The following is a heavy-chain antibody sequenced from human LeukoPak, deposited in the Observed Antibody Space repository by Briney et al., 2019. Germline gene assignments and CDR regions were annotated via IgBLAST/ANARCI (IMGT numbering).Heavy chain of an antibody. Sequence: ASVKVSCKASGYTFASYDINWVRQATGQGLEWRGGMSPNSGNTGYAQKFQGRVTMTRNTSRSTAYMELSSLRCEDTAGYYCARGDDPVAFDIWGQGTMVTVSS. CDR1: GYTFASYD. J-gene: IGHJ3*02. V-gene: IGHV1-8*01. D-gene: IGHD3-3*01. CDR2: MSPNSGNT. CDR3: ARGDDPVAFDI.